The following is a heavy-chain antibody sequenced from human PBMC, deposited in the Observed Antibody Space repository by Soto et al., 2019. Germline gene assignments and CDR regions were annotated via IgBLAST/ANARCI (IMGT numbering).Heavy chain of an antibody. D-gene: IGHD3-3*01. CDR2: IYNSGST. CDR1: GYSISSGYY. V-gene: IGHV4-38-2*02. CDR3: ARDGDYDVWSGYYLDY. Sequence: ETLSLTYAVSGYSISSGYYWGWIRQPPGKGLEWIGSIYNSGSTYYNPSLKSRVTISVDTSKNQFSLKLSSVTAADSAVYYCARDGDYDVWSGYYLDYWGQVTLVSVS. J-gene: IGHJ4*02.